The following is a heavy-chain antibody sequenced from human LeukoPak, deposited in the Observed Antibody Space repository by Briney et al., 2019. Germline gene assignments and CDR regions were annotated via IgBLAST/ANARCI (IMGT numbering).Heavy chain of an antibody. D-gene: IGHD5-18*01. CDR1: GFTFDDYA. J-gene: IGHJ3*02. CDR3: AKVRGYSYGDAFDI. CDR2: ISWNSGSI. V-gene: IGHV3-9*01. Sequence: PGGSLRLSCAASGFTFDDYAMHWVRQAPGKGLEWVSGISWNSGSIDYADSVKGRFTISRDNAKNSLYLQMNSLRAEDTALYYCAKVRGYSYGDAFDIWGQGTMVTVSS.